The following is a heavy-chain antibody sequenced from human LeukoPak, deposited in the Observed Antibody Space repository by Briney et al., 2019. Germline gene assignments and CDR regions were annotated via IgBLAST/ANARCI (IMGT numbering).Heavy chain of an antibody. CDR3: ARAMVRGVIPDY. J-gene: IGHJ4*02. CDR2: INPNSGGT. CDR1: GYTFTGYY. Sequence: GASVKVSCKASGYTFTGYYMHWVRQAPGQGLEWMGWINPNSGGTNYAQKFQGGVTMTRDTSISTAYMELSRLRSDDTAVYYCARAMVRGVIPDYWGQGTLVTVSS. V-gene: IGHV1-2*02. D-gene: IGHD3-10*01.